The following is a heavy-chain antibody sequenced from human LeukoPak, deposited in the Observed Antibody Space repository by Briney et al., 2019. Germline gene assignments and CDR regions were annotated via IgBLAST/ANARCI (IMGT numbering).Heavy chain of an antibody. D-gene: IGHD1-26*01. CDR1: GGSISSGSYY. J-gene: IGHJ4*02. V-gene: IGHV4-61*02. Sequence: PSETLSLTCTVSGGSISSGSYYWSWIRQPAGKGLEWIGRIYTSGSTNYNPSLKSRVTISVDTSKNQFSLKLSSVTAADTAVYYCARDRAVGATIDYWGQGTLVTVSS. CDR3: ARDRAVGATIDY. CDR2: IYTSGST.